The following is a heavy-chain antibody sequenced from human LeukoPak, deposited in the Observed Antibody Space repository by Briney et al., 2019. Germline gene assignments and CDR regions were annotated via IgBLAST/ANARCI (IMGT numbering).Heavy chain of an antibody. Sequence: GASVKVSCKASGYTFTSYGISWVRQAPGQGLEWMGWISAYNGNTNYAQKLQGRVTMTRDTSISTAYMELSRLRSDDTAVYYCARIPYYYDSSGLPLDYWGQGTLVTVSS. CDR1: GYTFTSYG. CDR3: ARIPYYYDSSGLPLDY. D-gene: IGHD3-22*01. J-gene: IGHJ4*02. CDR2: ISAYNGNT. V-gene: IGHV1-18*01.